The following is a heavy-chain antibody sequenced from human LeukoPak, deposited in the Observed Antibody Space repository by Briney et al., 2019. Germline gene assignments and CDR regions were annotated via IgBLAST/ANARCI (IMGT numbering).Heavy chain of an antibody. CDR1: GGSFSGYY. Sequence: PSETLSLTCAVYGGSFSGYYWSWIRQPPGKGLEWIGEIKHSGSTNYNPSLKSRVTISVDTSKNQFSLKLSSVTAADTAVYYCARRKRGFDYWGQGTLVTVSS. J-gene: IGHJ4*02. V-gene: IGHV4-34*01. D-gene: IGHD3-10*01. CDR2: IKHSGST. CDR3: ARRKRGFDY.